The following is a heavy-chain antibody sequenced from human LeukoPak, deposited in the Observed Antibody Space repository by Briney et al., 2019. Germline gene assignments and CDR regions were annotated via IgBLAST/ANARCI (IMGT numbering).Heavy chain of an antibody. Sequence: SETLSLTCTVSGGSISSYYWSWIRQPAGKGLEWIGRIYTSGTTNYNPSLKSRVTMSVDTSKNQFSLKLSSVTAADTAVYYCASTRPARNYYESSGYRYWGQGTLVTVSS. V-gene: IGHV4-4*07. CDR1: GGSISSYY. CDR2: IYTSGTT. D-gene: IGHD3-22*01. J-gene: IGHJ4*02. CDR3: ASTRPARNYYESSGYRY.